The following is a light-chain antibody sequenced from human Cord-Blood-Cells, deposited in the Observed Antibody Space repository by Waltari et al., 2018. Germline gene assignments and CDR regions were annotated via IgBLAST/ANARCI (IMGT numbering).Light chain of an antibody. CDR2: DVS. CDR3: CSYAGSYTFVV. Sequence: QSALTQPRSVSGSPGQSVTISCTGTSSDVGGYNYVSWYQQLPGKAPKLMIYDVSKRPSGVPDRFSGSKSGNTASLTISGLQAEDEADYYCCSYAGSYTFVVFGGGTKLTVL. CDR1: SSDVGGYNY. V-gene: IGLV2-11*01. J-gene: IGLJ2*01.